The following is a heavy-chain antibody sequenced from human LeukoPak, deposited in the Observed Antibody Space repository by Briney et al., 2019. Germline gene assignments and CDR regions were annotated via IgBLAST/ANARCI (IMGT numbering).Heavy chain of an antibody. CDR1: GDSIITSSYY. Sequence: PSETLSLTCTVSGDSIITSSYYWGWIRQPPGKGLEWLGSIYYSGITHYNPSLKSRVTISVDTSKNQFSLKLSSVTAADTAVYYCARDRGEYYYGSGSHNWFDPWGQGTLVTVSS. CDR2: IYYSGIT. D-gene: IGHD3-10*01. J-gene: IGHJ5*02. V-gene: IGHV4-39*07. CDR3: ARDRGEYYYGSGSHNWFDP.